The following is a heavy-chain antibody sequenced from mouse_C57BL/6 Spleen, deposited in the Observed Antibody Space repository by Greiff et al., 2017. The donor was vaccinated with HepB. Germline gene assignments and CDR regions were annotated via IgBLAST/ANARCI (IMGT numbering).Heavy chain of an antibody. CDR2: IDPSDSET. J-gene: IGHJ3*01. CDR3: APCYYDCDVFAY. V-gene: IGHV1-52*01. D-gene: IGHD2-4*01. Sequence: QVQLQQPGAELVRPGSSVKLSCKASGYTFTSYWMHWVKQRPIQGLEWIGNIDPSDSETHYNQKFKDKATLTVDKSSSTAYMQLSSLTSEDSAVYYCAPCYYDCDVFAYWGQGTLVTVSA. CDR1: GYTFTSYW.